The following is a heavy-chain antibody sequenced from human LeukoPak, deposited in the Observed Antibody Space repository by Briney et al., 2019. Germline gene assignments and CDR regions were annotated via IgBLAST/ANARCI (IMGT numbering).Heavy chain of an antibody. CDR3: AKYSSSSFS. V-gene: IGHV3-30-3*02. CDR2: ISYDGSNK. J-gene: IGHJ5*02. D-gene: IGHD6-6*01. CDR1: GFTFSSYA. Sequence: GGSLRLSCAASGFTFSSYAMHWVRQAPGKGLEWVAVISYDGSNKYYADSVKGRFTISRDNSKNTLYLQMNSLRAEDTAVYYCAKYSSSSFSWGQGTLVTVSS.